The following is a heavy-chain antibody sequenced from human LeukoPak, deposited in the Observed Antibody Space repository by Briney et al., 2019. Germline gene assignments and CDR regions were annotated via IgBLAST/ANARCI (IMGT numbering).Heavy chain of an antibody. J-gene: IGHJ4*02. Sequence: SETLSLTCTVSGGSISSYYWSWIRHPPGKGLEWMGNIYYSGSTNYNSSLKSRVTISVDTSKNQISLKLRSVTAADTAVYYCASFRREYCSGGSCQQFDYWGQGTLVTVSS. CDR3: ASFRREYCSGGSCQQFDY. CDR1: GGSISSYY. CDR2: IYYSGST. D-gene: IGHD2-15*01. V-gene: IGHV4-59*12.